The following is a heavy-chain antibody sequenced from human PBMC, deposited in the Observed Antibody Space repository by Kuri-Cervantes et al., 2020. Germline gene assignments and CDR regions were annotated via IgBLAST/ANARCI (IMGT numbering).Heavy chain of an antibody. Sequence: SETLSLTCTVSGGSISSYYWSWIRQPAGKGLEWIGRIYTSGSTNYNPSLKSRVTMSVDTSKNQFSLKLSSVTAADTAVYYCARTMIVALGLTCMDVWGQGTTVTVSS. CDR1: GGSISSYY. D-gene: IGHD3-22*01. CDR3: ARTMIVALGLTCMDV. V-gene: IGHV4-4*07. CDR2: IYTSGST. J-gene: IGHJ6*02.